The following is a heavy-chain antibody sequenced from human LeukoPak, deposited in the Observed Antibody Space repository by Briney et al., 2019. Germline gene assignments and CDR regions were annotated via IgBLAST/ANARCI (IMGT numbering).Heavy chain of an antibody. J-gene: IGHJ6*02. V-gene: IGHV3-7*03. D-gene: IGHD3-16*01. CDR1: GFTFSSYW. CDR3: ARGGGLDV. CDR2: IKHNGNVN. Sequence: GGSLRLSCAASGFTFSSYWMNWARQATGKGLEWVASIKHNGNVNYYVDSVKGRFTISRDTAKTSLYLQMSNLRAEDTAVYFCARGGGLDVWGQGATVTVSS.